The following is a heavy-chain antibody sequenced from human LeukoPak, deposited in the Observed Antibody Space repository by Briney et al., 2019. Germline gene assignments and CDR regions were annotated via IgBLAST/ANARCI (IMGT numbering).Heavy chain of an antibody. CDR1: GFTVSSNY. CDR3: ARRYFDWLPENYYMDV. CDR2: IYSGGST. Sequence: PGGSLRLSCAASGFTVSSNYMSWVRQAPGKGLEWVSVIYSGGSTYYADSVKGRFTISRDNSKNTLYLQMNSLRAEDTAVYYCARRYFDWLPENYYMDVWGKGTTVTISS. J-gene: IGHJ6*03. V-gene: IGHV3-53*01. D-gene: IGHD3-9*01.